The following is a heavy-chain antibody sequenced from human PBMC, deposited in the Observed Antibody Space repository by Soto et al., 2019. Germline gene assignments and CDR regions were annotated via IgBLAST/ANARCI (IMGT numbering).Heavy chain of an antibody. Sequence: SVKVSCKASGGTFSSYAISWVRQAPGQGLEWMGGIIPIFGTANYAQKFQGRVTITADESTSTAYMELSSLRSEDTAVYYCERGIGYGGNSGSFDIWGQGTMVTVSS. V-gene: IGHV1-69*13. D-gene: IGHD4-17*01. CDR3: ERGIGYGGNSGSFDI. CDR2: IIPIFGTA. J-gene: IGHJ3*02. CDR1: GGTFSSYA.